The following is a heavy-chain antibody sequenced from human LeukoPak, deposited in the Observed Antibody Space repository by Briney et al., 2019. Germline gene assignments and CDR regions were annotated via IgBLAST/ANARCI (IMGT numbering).Heavy chain of an antibody. V-gene: IGHV1-2*02. CDR1: GYTFTGYY. D-gene: IGHD3-22*01. Sequence: RASVKVSCKASGYTFTGYYMHWVRQAPGQGLEWVGWINPNSGGTNYAQKFQGRVTMTRDTSISTAYMELSRLRSDDTAVYYCARGKFTMIFSDWYFDLWGRGTLVTVSS. CDR2: INPNSGGT. J-gene: IGHJ2*01. CDR3: ARGKFTMIFSDWYFDL.